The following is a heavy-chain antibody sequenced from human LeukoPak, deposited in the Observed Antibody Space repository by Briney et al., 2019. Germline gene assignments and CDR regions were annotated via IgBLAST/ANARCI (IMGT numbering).Heavy chain of an antibody. CDR3: ARLGNYDFWSGYSKPGKYNWFDP. J-gene: IGHJ5*02. Sequence: SETLSLTCTVSGGSISSSSYYWGWLRQPPGKGLEWIGSIYYSGSTYYNPSLKSRVTISVDTSKNQFSLKLSSVTAADTAVYYCARLGNYDFWSGYSKPGKYNWFDPWGQGTLVTVSS. V-gene: IGHV4-39*01. CDR1: GGSISSSSYY. D-gene: IGHD3-3*01. CDR2: IYYSGST.